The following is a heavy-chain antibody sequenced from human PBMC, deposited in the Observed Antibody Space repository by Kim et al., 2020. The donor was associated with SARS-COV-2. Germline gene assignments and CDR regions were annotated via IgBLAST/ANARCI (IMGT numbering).Heavy chain of an antibody. CDR3: AVGSGYDYGGIDAFDI. CDR1: GDSVSSNSAA. D-gene: IGHD5-12*01. V-gene: IGHV6-1*01. CDR2: TYYRSKWYN. J-gene: IGHJ3*02. Sequence: SQTLSLTCAISGDSVSSNSAAWNWTRQSPSRGLEWLGRTYYRSKWYNDYAVSVKSRITINPDTSKNQFSLQLNSVTPEDTAVYYCAVGSGYDYGGIDAFDIWGHGTMVTVYS.